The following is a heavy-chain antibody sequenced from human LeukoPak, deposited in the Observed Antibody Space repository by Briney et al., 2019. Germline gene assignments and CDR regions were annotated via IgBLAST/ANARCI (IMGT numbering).Heavy chain of an antibody. V-gene: IGHV3-33*01. CDR1: GFSFSTYG. CDR2: IWHDGSKE. CDR3: AGDTPPGGEYYFEY. Sequence: PGRSLRLSCAASGFSFSTYGMHWVRQAPDTGLEGLALIWHDGSKEYYADSVEGRFTISRDNSKNTLYLEMNSLRADDTAMYYCAGDTPPGGEYYFEYWGQGALVTVSS. J-gene: IGHJ4*02. D-gene: IGHD3-16*01.